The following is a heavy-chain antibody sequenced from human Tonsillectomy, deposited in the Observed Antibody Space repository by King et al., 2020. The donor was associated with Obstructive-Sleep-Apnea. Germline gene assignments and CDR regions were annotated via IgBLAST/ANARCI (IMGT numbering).Heavy chain of an antibody. CDR2: INAGKGNT. D-gene: IGHD6-19*01. V-gene: IGHV1-3*01. CDR3: ARDRHSSGWYFFDY. CDR1: GYTFPSYT. Sequence: QLVQSGAEVKKPGASVKVSCEASGYTFPSYTMHWVRQAPGQRLEWVGWINAGKGNTKYSKKFQGRGTITRDTPALTAYMELSSLRSEDTAVYYCARDRHSSGWYFFDYWGQGTLVTVSS. J-gene: IGHJ4*02.